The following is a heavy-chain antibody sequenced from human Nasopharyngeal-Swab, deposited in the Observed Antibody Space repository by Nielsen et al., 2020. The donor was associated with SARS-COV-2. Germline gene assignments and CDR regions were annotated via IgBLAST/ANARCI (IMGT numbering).Heavy chain of an antibody. CDR3: ARDLLTYYGIDV. J-gene: IGHJ6*02. V-gene: IGHV3-30-3*01. D-gene: IGHD2-15*01. Sequence: GESLKISCAASGLTFSSYAMHGVRQAPGKGLDWVAVISYDGSNKYYADSVKGRFTISRDNSKNTLYLQMNSLRAEDTAVYYCARDLLTYYGIDVWGQGTTVTVSS. CDR1: GLTFSSYA. CDR2: ISYDGSNK.